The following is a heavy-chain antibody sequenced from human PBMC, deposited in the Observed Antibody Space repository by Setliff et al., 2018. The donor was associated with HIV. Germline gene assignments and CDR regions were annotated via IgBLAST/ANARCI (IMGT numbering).Heavy chain of an antibody. CDR1: GYSISSGYY. J-gene: IGHJ5*02. V-gene: IGHV4-38-2*01. CDR2: IYHSGST. D-gene: IGHD6-19*01. CDR3: ARLRREEQWLVRGWFDP. Sequence: PSETLSLTCAVSGYSISSGYYWGWIRQPPGKGLEWIGSIYHSGSTYYNPSLKSRVTISVDTSKNQFSLKLSSVTAADTAAYYCARLRREEQWLVRGWFDPWGQGTLVTVSS.